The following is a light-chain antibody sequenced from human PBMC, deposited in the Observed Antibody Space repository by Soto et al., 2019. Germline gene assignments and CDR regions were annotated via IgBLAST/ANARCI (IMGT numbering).Light chain of an antibody. Sequence: DIQMTQSPSTLSGSVGDRVTITCRASQSISSWLAWYQQKPGEAPKLLIYDASSLESGVPSRFSGSGSGTDFTLTISSLQPEDFATYSCQQSYRAPLTFGPGTKVDI. CDR2: DAS. V-gene: IGKV1-5*01. CDR1: QSISSW. CDR3: QQSYRAPLT. J-gene: IGKJ3*01.